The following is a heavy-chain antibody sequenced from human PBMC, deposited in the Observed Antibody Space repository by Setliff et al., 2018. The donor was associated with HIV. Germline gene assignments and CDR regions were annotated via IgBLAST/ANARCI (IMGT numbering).Heavy chain of an antibody. J-gene: IGHJ4*02. D-gene: IGHD6-19*01. CDR2: IRNDASNT. Sequence: GGSLRLSCAASGFTFSNYGMHWVRQAPGKGLEWVTFIRNDASNTYYADSVKGRFTIARGSSKNTLYLQMYSLRTEDTAVYYCAKTQGCYLIDYWGKGTLVTVSS. CDR1: GFTFSNYG. V-gene: IGHV3-30*02. CDR3: AKTQGCYLIDY.